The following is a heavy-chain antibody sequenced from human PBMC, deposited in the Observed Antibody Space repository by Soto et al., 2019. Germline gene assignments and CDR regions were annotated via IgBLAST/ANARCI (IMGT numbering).Heavy chain of an antibody. CDR3: ARGEQYSGRIFDY. CDR2: TYYRSKWYY. Sequence: PSPTLSLPCAITGDSVSSNSAGWSWVRQSPSRGLEWLGRTYYRSKWYYEYAVSVRGRITINPDTSKNQYSLQLNSVTPEGTAVYFCARGEQYSGRIFDYWGQGTLVTVSS. D-gene: IGHD1-26*01. CDR1: GDSVSSNSAG. V-gene: IGHV6-1*01. J-gene: IGHJ4*01.